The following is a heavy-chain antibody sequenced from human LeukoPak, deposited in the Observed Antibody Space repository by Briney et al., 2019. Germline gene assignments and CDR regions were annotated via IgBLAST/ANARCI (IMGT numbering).Heavy chain of an antibody. J-gene: IGHJ6*03. D-gene: IGHD3-22*01. V-gene: IGHV4-34*01. CDR3: ARGVVMTYYYYMDV. CDR1: GGSFSGYY. CDR2: INHSGST. Sequence: SETLSLTCAVYGGSFSGYYWSWIRQPPGKGLEWIGEINHSGSTNYNPSLKSRVTISVDTSKNQFSLKLSSVTAADTAVYYCARGVVMTYYYYMDVWGKGTTVTISS.